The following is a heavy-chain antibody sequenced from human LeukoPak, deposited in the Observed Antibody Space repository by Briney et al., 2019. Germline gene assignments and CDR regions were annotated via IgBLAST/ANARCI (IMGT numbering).Heavy chain of an antibody. V-gene: IGHV3-30*18. CDR3: AKDIVGATGGGGY. J-gene: IGHJ4*02. CDR1: GFTFSAYN. CDR2: ISYDGSNK. D-gene: IGHD1-26*01. Sequence: GESLRLSCAASGFTFSAYNMNWVRQAPGKGLEWVAVISYDGSNKYYADSVKGRFTISRDNSKNTLYLQMNSLRAEDTAVYYCAKDIVGATGGGGYWGQGTLVTVSS.